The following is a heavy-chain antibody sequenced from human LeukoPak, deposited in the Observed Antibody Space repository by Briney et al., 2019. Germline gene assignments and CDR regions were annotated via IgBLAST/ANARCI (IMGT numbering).Heavy chain of an antibody. Sequence: GGSLRLSCAASGFTFGSYAMNWVRQAPGKGLEWVSSISSGSSFIYYADSVKGRFTIARDNAKNSLYLQMNSLRPEDTAIYYCVRDQVGERWFDPWGQGTLVTVSS. J-gene: IGHJ5*02. CDR1: GFTFGSYA. CDR3: VRDQVGERWFDP. CDR2: ISSGSSFI. D-gene: IGHD1-26*01. V-gene: IGHV3-21*01.